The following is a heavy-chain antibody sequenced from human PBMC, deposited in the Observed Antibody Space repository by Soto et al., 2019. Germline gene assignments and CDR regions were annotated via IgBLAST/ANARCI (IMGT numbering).Heavy chain of an antibody. V-gene: IGHV1-24*01. Sequence: ASVKVSCKVSGYTLTELSMHWVRQAPGKGLEWMGGFDPEDGETIYAQKFQGRVTMTEDTSTDTAYMELSSLRSEDTAVYYCATYTPHSSGWSTRDAFDIWGQGTMVT. D-gene: IGHD6-19*01. CDR2: FDPEDGET. J-gene: IGHJ3*02. CDR1: GYTLTELS. CDR3: ATYTPHSSGWSTRDAFDI.